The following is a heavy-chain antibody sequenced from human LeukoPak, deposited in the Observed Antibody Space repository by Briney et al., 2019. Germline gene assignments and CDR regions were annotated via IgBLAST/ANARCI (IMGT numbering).Heavy chain of an antibody. V-gene: IGHV3-23*01. CDR1: GFTFSSYA. D-gene: IGHD3-10*01. CDR2: ISGSGGST. J-gene: IGHJ4*02. Sequence: GGSLRLSCAASGFTFSSYAMSWVRQAPGKGLEWVSAISGSGGSTYYADSVKGRFTISRDNSKNTLYLQMNSLRAEDTAVYYCAKDLIYSGSGSYAGFDYWGQGTLVTVSS. CDR3: AKDLIYSGSGSYAGFDY.